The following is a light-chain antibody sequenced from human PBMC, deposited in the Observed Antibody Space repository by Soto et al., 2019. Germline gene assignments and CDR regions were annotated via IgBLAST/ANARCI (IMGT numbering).Light chain of an antibody. Sequence: QSVLTQPPSVSGAPGQRVTISCTGSSSNIGAGYDVHWYQRLPGTAPKLLIYGNSNRPSGVPDRFSGSKSGTSASLAITGLQAEDEADYYCQSYDSSLSGRGVFGTGTKVTVL. V-gene: IGLV1-40*01. CDR1: SSNIGAGYD. CDR3: QSYDSSLSGRGV. CDR2: GNS. J-gene: IGLJ1*01.